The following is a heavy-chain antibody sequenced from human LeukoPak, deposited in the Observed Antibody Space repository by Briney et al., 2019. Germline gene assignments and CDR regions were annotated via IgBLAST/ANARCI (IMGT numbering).Heavy chain of an antibody. CDR1: GYTFTSYG. V-gene: IGHV1-18*01. Sequence: ASVKVSCKASGYTFTSYGISWVRQAPGQGLEWMGWISAYNGNTNYAQKLQGRVTMTTDTSTSTAYMELRSLRSDDTAVYYCARENLYDSSGYYHYGMDVWGQGTTVTVSS. J-gene: IGHJ6*02. D-gene: IGHD3-22*01. CDR2: ISAYNGNT. CDR3: ARENLYDSSGYYHYGMDV.